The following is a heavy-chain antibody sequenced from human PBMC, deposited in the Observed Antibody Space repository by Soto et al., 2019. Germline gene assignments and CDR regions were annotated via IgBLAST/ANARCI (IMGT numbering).Heavy chain of an antibody. D-gene: IGHD2-2*02. CDR2: TYYSGST. Sequence: SETLSLTCSVSGGSIVSTIYYWGWIRQPPGKGLEWIGSTYYSGSTYYNPSLKGRVTISVDTSKNQFSLRLTSVTAADAAVFYCARLWCGGSSCYRGGYYVDYWGQGTLVTVSS. CDR1: GGSIVSTIYY. J-gene: IGHJ4*02. V-gene: IGHV4-39*01. CDR3: ARLWCGGSSCYRGGYYVDY.